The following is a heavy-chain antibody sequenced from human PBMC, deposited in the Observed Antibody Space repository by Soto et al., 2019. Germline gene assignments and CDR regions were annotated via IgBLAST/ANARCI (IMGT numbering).Heavy chain of an antibody. CDR2: IYYSGST. V-gene: IGHV4-59*01. CDR3: ARDFAYNWNDGRPAQYYYGMVV. D-gene: IGHD1-1*01. CDR1: GGSISSYY. J-gene: IGHJ6*02. Sequence: PSETLSLTCTVSGGSISSYYWSWIRQPPGKGLEWIGYIYYSGSTNYNPSLKSRVTISVDTSKNQFSLKLSSVTAADTAVYYCARDFAYNWNDGRPAQYYYGMVVWGQGTTVTVSS.